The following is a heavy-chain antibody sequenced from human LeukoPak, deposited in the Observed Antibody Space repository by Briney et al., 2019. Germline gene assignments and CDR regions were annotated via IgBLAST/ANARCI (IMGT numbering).Heavy chain of an antibody. J-gene: IGHJ4*02. CDR1: GGTFSSYA. CDR2: IIPIFGTA. CDR3: ARLGGPNSYGYGY. Sequence: SVKVSCEASGGTFSSYAISWVRQAPGQGLEWMGGIIPIFGTANYAQKFQGRVTITTDESTSTAYMELSSLRSEDTAVYYCARLGGPNSYGYGYWGQGTLVTVSP. D-gene: IGHD5-18*01. V-gene: IGHV1-69*05.